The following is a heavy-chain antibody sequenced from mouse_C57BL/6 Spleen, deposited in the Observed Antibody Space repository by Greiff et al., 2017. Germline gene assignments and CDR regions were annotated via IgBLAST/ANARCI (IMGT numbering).Heavy chain of an antibody. J-gene: IGHJ3*01. D-gene: IGHD2-1*01. V-gene: IGHV5-6*01. CDR1: GFTFSSYG. Sequence: EVKVVESGGDLVKPGGSLKLSCAASGFTFSSYGMSWVRQTPDKRLEWVATISSGGSYTYYPDSVKGRFTISRDNAKNTLYLQMSSLKSEDTAMYYCARQDYGNYGFAYWGQGTLVTVSA. CDR3: ARQDYGNYGFAY. CDR2: ISSGGSYT.